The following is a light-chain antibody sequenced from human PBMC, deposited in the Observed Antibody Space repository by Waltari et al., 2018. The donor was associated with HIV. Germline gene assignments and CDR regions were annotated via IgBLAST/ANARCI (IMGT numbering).Light chain of an antibody. V-gene: IGLV2-14*01. J-gene: IGLJ3*02. CDR3: SSYTSSSTWV. Sequence: QSALTQPASVSGSPGQSITISCTGTSSDVGGYNYVSWYQQHPGKAPKLMIYEVSNRPSGVSNLFSGSKSGNTASLTISGLQAEDEADYYCSSYTSSSTWVFGGGTKLTVL. CDR1: SSDVGGYNY. CDR2: EVS.